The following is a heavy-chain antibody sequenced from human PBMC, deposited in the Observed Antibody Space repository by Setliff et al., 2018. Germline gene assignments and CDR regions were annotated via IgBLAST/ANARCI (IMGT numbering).Heavy chain of an antibody. CDR3: ARESGSYYESDY. Sequence: ASETLSLTCTVSGSSISSGYYYWSWLRKPPGKGLEWIGYIYYSGSTYYNPSLKSRVTISVYTSKNQFSLKLSYVTAVDTAVYYCARESGSYYESDYWGQGTLVTVSS. CDR2: IYYSGST. CDR1: GSSISSGYYY. V-gene: IGHV4-30-4*08. D-gene: IGHD3-10*01. J-gene: IGHJ4*02.